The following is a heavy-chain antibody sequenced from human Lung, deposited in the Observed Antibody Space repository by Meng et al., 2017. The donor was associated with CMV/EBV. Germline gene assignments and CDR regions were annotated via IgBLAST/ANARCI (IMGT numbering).Heavy chain of an antibody. V-gene: IGHV3-11*01. Sequence: GESLKISCAASGFTFSDYYMSWIRQAPGKGLEWVSYISSSGSTIYYADSVKGRFTISRDNAKNSLYLQMNSLRAEDTAVYYCARDKAYDFWSGHYYYGMDVWGKGTTVTVSS. CDR3: ARDKAYDFWSGHYYYGMDV. CDR2: ISSSGSTI. CDR1: GFTFSDYY. D-gene: IGHD3-3*01. J-gene: IGHJ6*04.